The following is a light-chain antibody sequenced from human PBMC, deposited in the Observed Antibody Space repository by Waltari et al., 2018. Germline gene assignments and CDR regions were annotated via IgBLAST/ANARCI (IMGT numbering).Light chain of an antibody. CDR1: NVGYKY. V-gene: IGLV3-1*01. J-gene: IGLJ2*01. Sequence: SYELTQPPSVSVSPGQTASITCPGENVGYKYVCWYQQKPGQPPVLVIFQDNKRPSGIPERFSGSNSGNTAPLTISGTQAVDEADYYCQAWDSSIVVFGGGTKLTVL. CDR2: QDN. CDR3: QAWDSSIVV.